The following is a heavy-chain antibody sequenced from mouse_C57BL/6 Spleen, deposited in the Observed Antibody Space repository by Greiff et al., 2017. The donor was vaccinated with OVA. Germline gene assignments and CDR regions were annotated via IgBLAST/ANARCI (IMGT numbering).Heavy chain of an antibody. CDR2: IYPRDGST. V-gene: IGHV1-85*01. D-gene: IGHD1-1*01. CDR1: GYTFTSYD. CDR3: ARAKTTVVAPYWYFDV. Sequence: QVQLKQSGPELVKPGASVKLSCKASGYTFTSYDINWVKQRPGQGLEWIGWIYPRDGSTKYNEKFKGKATLTVDTSSSTAYMELHSLTSEDSAVYFCARAKTTVVAPYWYFDVWGTGTTVTVSS. J-gene: IGHJ1*03.